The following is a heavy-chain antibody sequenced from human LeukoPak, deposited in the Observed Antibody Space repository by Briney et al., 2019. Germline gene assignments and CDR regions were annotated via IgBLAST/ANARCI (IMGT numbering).Heavy chain of an antibody. V-gene: IGHV4-34*01. Sequence: SETLSLTCAVYGGSFSGYYWSWIRQPPGKGLEWIGEINHSGSTNYNPSLKSRVTISVDTSKNQFSLKPSSVTAADTAVYYCARGHYYDSSGYRALDYWGQGTLVTVSS. CDR3: ARGHYYDSSGYRALDY. D-gene: IGHD3-22*01. J-gene: IGHJ4*02. CDR2: INHSGST. CDR1: GGSFSGYY.